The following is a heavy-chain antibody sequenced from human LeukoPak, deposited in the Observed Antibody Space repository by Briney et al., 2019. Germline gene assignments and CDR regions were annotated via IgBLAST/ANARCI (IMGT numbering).Heavy chain of an antibody. D-gene: IGHD3-22*01. V-gene: IGHV3-64D*06. CDR3: VKGGIVVLISAFDI. CDR1: RFTFSSYA. J-gene: IGHJ3*02. CDR2: ISSNGGST. Sequence: PGGSLRLSCSASRFTFSSYAMLWVRQAPGKGLEYVSTISSNGGSTYYADSVKGRFTISRDNSKNTLYLQMSSLRAEDTAVYYCVKGGIVVLISAFDIWGQGTMVTVSS.